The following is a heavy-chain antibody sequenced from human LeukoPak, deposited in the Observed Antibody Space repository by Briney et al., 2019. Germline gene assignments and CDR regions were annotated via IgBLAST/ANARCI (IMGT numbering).Heavy chain of an antibody. CDR1: GFTFTGHT. Sequence: HPGGPLRLSCATSGFTFTGHTMTWFRQAPGKGLEWVSIIGGRDDRKYYAGYVEGRFAISRATSKNIQYLQMNSLRAGDTAVYYCAKDPNPLYDLWSGYKWGQGTLVTVSS. D-gene: IGHD3-3*01. CDR3: AKDPNPLYDLWSGYK. CDR2: IGGRDDRK. J-gene: IGHJ4*02. V-gene: IGHV3-23*01.